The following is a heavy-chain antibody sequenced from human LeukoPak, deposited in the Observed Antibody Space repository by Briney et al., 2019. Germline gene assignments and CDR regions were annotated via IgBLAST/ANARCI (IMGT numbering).Heavy chain of an antibody. CDR2: INIDERIT. Sequence: GGSLRLSCAASGFTFSSYWMSWVRQAPGKGLVWVSYINIDERITGYADSVKGRFTISRDNAKNTLYLQMNSLRAEDTAIYYCFREGGDWGQGTLVTVSS. J-gene: IGHJ4*02. D-gene: IGHD3-10*01. CDR3: FREGGD. CDR1: GFTFSSYW. V-gene: IGHV3-74*01.